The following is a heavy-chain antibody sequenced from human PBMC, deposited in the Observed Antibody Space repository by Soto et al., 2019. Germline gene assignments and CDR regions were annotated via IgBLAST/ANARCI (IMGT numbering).Heavy chain of an antibody. CDR3: AGKTNALYYFDF. V-gene: IGHV4-61*01. CDR1: GGSVSSGSYY. D-gene: IGHD2-8*01. Sequence: SETLSLTCTVSGGSVSSGSYYWSWIRQPPGRGLEWIGYIYYSGSTNYNPSLKSRVTISVDTSKNQFSLELRSVTAADTAVYYCAGKTNALYYFDFWGQGILVTVSS. CDR2: IYYSGST. J-gene: IGHJ4*02.